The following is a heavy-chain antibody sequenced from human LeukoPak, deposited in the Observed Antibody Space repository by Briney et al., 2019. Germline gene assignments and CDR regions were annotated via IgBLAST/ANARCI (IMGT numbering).Heavy chain of an antibody. CDR2: TYYRGST. D-gene: IGHD1-14*01. J-gene: IGHJ3*02. CDR1: GGSISSGDYY. CDR3: ARRGILQSQIRAFDI. V-gene: IGHV4-30-4*01. Sequence: SQTLSLTCTVSGGSISSGDYYWSWIRQPPGKGLEWIGYTYYRGSTYYNPSLKSRVTISVDTSKNQFSLKLSSVTAADTAVYYCARRGILQSQIRAFDIWGQGTMVTVSS.